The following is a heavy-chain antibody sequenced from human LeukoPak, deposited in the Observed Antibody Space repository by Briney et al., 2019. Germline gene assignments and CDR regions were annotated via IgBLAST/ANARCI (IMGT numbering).Heavy chain of an antibody. CDR2: IYHRGTT. J-gene: IGHJ3*02. Sequence: SETLSLTCAVSGYSISSGYYCGWIRQSPGRGREGIGIIYHRGTTYYHPSLRSRATISVDTSKNQFSLKLTSVTAADTAGYYCASAYSYGYSDALEIWGQGTMVTVSS. D-gene: IGHD5-18*01. CDR3: ASAYSYGYSDALEI. CDR1: GYSISSGYY. V-gene: IGHV4-38-2*01.